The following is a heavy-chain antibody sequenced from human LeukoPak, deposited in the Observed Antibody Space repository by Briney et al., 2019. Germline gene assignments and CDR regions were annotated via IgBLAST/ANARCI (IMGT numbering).Heavy chain of an antibody. J-gene: IGHJ3*02. CDR2: FDPEDGET. V-gene: IGHV1-24*01. CDR3: ATLFSYYDILTGRGAFDI. CDR1: GYTLTELS. Sequence: ASVKVSCKVSGYTLTELSMHWVRQATGKGLEWMGGFDPEDGETIYAQKFQGRVTMTEDTSTDTAYMELSSLRSEDTAVYYCATLFSYYDILTGRGAFDIWGQGTMVTVSS. D-gene: IGHD3-9*01.